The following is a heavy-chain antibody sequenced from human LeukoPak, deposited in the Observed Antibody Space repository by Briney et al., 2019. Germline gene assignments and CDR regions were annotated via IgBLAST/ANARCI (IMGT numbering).Heavy chain of an antibody. CDR2: LYSGGST. CDR1: GFIVNNNY. D-gene: IGHD1-1*01. J-gene: IGHJ2*01. CDR3: ARAWRQSRYWYFDL. Sequence: GGSRRLSCAASGFIVNNNYMNWVRQVPGKGLQWVSVLYSGGSTYYADSVKGRFTISRDSSKNTLYLQMTSLRVEDTAVYYCARAWRQSRYWYFDLWGRGTLVTVSS. V-gene: IGHV3-53*01.